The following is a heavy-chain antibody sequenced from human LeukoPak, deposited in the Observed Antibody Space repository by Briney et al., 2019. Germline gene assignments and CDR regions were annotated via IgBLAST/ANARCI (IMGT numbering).Heavy chain of an antibody. CDR3: ARAGDGGNYYGSGSYHFDY. J-gene: IGHJ4*02. D-gene: IGHD3-10*01. V-gene: IGHV4-30-2*01. CDR1: GGSISSGGYS. Sequence: SETLSLTCAVSGGSISSGGYSWSWIRQPPGKGLEWIGYIYHSGSTYYNPSLKSRVTISVDRSKNQFSLKLSSVTAADTAVYYCARAGDGGNYYGSGSYHFDYWGQGTLVTVSS. CDR2: IYHSGST.